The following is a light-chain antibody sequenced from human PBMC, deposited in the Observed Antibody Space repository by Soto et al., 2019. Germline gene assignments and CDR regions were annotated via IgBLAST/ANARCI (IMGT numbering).Light chain of an antibody. CDR3: SPYTSGSTPVV. Sequence: QSALTQPASVSGSPGQSIPISCTGTSSDVGGYNYVSWYQQHPGKAPKLMIYEVSNRPSGVSNRFSGSNSGNTASLTISGLQAEDEDNYYYSPYTSGSTPVVFGGGTKLTVL. V-gene: IGLV2-14*01. CDR1: SSDVGGYNY. CDR2: EVS. J-gene: IGLJ2*01.